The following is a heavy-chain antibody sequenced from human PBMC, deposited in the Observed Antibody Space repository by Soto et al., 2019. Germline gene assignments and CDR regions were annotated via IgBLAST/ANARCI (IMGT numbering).Heavy chain of an antibody. D-gene: IGHD6-19*01. CDR1: GYTFTGYY. CDR3: ARAPIAVAGTGAFDI. J-gene: IGHJ3*02. CDR2: INPNSGGT. Sequence: ASVKVSCKASGYTFTGYYMHWVRQAPGQGLEWMGWINPNSGGTNYAQEFQGWVTMTRDTSISTAYMELSRLRSDDTAVYYCARAPIAVAGTGAFDIWGQGTMVTVSS. V-gene: IGHV1-2*04.